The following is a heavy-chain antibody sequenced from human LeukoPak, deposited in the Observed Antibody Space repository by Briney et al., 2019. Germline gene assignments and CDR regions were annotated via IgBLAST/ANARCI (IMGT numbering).Heavy chain of an antibody. J-gene: IGHJ4*02. Sequence: GGSLRLSCAAAGFTFSSYAMSWVRQAPGKGLEWVSTFSGSGGSTYYADSVKGRFTISRDNSKNTLYLQMNSLRAEDTAVYYCAKDPFDYSYYFDYWGQGTLVTVSS. V-gene: IGHV3-23*01. D-gene: IGHD4-11*01. CDR3: AKDPFDYSYYFDY. CDR1: GFTFSSYA. CDR2: FSGSGGST.